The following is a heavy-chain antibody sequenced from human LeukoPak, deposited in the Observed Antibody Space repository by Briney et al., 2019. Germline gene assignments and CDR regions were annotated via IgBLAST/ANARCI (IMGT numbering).Heavy chain of an antibody. Sequence: WASVKVSCKASGYTFTGYYMHWVRQAPGQGLEWMGWINPNSGGTNYAQKFQGRVTMTRDTSISTAYMELSRLRSDDTAVYYCARDLLFVGIPGIAAAGSLDYWGQGTLVTVSS. CDR1: GYTFTGYY. V-gene: IGHV1-2*02. D-gene: IGHD6-13*01. CDR2: INPNSGGT. J-gene: IGHJ4*02. CDR3: ARDLLFVGIPGIAAAGSLDY.